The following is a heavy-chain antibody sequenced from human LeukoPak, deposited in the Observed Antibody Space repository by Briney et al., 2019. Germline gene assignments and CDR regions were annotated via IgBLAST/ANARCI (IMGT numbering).Heavy chain of an antibody. V-gene: IGHV4-59*01. J-gene: IGHJ2*01. Sequence: SETLSLTCTVSGGSISSYYWSWIRQPPGKGLEWIGYIYYSGSTNYNPSLESRVTISVDTSKNQFSLKLSSVTAADTAVYYCARGYCSGGSCHSGRWYFDLWGRGTLVTVSS. CDR3: ARGYCSGGSCHSGRWYFDL. CDR1: GGSISSYY. D-gene: IGHD2-15*01. CDR2: IYYSGST.